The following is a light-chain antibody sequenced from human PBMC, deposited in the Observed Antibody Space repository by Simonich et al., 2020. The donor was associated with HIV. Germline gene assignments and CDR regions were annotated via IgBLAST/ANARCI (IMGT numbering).Light chain of an antibody. V-gene: IGLV2-14*03. J-gene: IGLJ2*01. CDR1: NNDVGGYNY. CDR2: DVS. CDR3: SSYTSSSTLI. Sequence: QSALTQPASVSGSPGQSITISCTGTNNDVGGYNYLSWYQQHPGKAPKLMIYDVSNRPSGVSNRFSGSKSGNTASLTISGLQAEDEADYYCSSYTSSSTLIFGGGTKLTVL.